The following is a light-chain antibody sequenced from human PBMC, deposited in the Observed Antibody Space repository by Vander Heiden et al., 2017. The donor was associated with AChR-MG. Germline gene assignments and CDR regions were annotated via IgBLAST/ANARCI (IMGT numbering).Light chain of an antibody. J-gene: IGKJ2*01. Sequence: EIVMTQSPATLSVSPGERATLACRASQSVSNNLACYQQKPGQATRLLMYGASTKATVIPARFSGSGSGTEFTLTISRQQSEDFAVYYCQQDNNWPYTFGQGTKLEIK. CDR2: GAS. V-gene: IGKV3-15*01. CDR3: QQDNNWPYT. CDR1: QSVSNN.